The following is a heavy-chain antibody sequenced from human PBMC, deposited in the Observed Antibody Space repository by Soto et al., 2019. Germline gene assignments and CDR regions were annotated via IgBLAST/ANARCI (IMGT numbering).Heavy chain of an antibody. CDR3: ASGPGP. J-gene: IGHJ5*02. CDR2: IYHSGST. V-gene: IGHV4-30-2*01. CDR1: GGSSRSGGYS. Sequence: QLQLQESGSGLVKPSQHLSLTCAVSGGSSRSGGYSWSWIRQPPGKCPEWSGYIYHSGSTYYNPSLKRRVTRSVDRPKHQSSLNLSSVAAADTAVYYCASGPGPWGQGTPVTVSA.